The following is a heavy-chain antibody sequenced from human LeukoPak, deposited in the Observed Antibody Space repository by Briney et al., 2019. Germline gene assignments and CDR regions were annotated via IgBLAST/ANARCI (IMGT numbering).Heavy chain of an antibody. CDR3: ARIPKTTYFDY. V-gene: IGHV3-30*14. CDR2: ISYDGSNK. Sequence: PGGSLRLSCVASGFIFNSYAMHWVRQAPGKGLEWVAVISYDGSNKYYADSVKGRFTISRDNSENTLHLQMNSLRADDTAVYYCARIPKTTYFDYWGQGTLVTVSS. J-gene: IGHJ4*02. CDR1: GFIFNSYA. D-gene: IGHD4-17*01.